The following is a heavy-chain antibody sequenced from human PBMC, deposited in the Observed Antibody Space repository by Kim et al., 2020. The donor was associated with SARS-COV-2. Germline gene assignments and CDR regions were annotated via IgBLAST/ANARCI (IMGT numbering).Heavy chain of an antibody. J-gene: IGHJ4*02. CDR3: ARVLRQYSSSSFDY. D-gene: IGHD6-6*01. V-gene: IGHV3-66*01. Sequence: ADSVKGRFTISRDNSKNTLYLQMNSLRAEDTAVYYCARVLRQYSSSSFDYWGQGTLVAVSS.